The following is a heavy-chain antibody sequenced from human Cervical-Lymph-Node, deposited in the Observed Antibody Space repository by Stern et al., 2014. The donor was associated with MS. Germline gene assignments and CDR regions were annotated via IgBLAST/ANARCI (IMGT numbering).Heavy chain of an antibody. Sequence: EMQLVESGGGLVKPGGSLRLSCAASEITINGYSMNWVRQAPGKGLEWISSISSVGTYISDADSVEGRFTVSRDNAKNSHYLQMNSLRAEDTAVYYCVRDTYGESHNYFDPWGQGTLVTVSS. CDR1: EITINGYS. J-gene: IGHJ5*02. V-gene: IGHV3-21*01. CDR3: VRDTYGESHNYFDP. D-gene: IGHD4/OR15-4a*01. CDR2: ISSVGTYI.